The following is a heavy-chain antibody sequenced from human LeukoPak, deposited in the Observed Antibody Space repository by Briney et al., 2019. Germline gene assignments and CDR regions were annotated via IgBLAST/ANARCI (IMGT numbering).Heavy chain of an antibody. Sequence: GGSLRLSCAASGFTFSSYWMSWVRQAPGKGLEWVANMNRDGSEKNYVDSIKGRFTISRDNAANSLYLQMNSLRAEDTAVYYCAKDHRIVGATEAYYFDYWGQGTLVTVSS. CDR1: GFTFSSYW. V-gene: IGHV3-7*01. CDR3: AKDHRIVGATEAYYFDY. D-gene: IGHD1-26*01. J-gene: IGHJ4*02. CDR2: MNRDGSEK.